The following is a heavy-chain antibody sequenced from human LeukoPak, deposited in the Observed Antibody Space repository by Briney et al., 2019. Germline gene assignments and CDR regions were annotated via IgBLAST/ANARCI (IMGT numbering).Heavy chain of an antibody. J-gene: IGHJ4*02. D-gene: IGHD3-3*01. V-gene: IGHV4-61*02. CDR2: IYTSGST. Sequence: SETLSLTCTVSSGSISSGSYYWSWIRQPAGKGLEWIGRIYTSGSTNYNPSLKSRVTISVDTSKNQFSLKLSSVTAADTAVYYCARGTYEWSGTKYYFDYWGQGTLVTVSS. CDR3: ARGTYEWSGTKYYFDY. CDR1: SGSISSGSYY.